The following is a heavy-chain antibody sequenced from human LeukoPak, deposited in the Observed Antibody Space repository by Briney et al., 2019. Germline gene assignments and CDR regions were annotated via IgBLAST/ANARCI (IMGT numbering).Heavy chain of an antibody. CDR3: ARELRQWLASGPNDY. D-gene: IGHD6-19*01. Sequence: PGRSLRLSCAASGFTFSSYNMNWVRQAPGNWLGWESYINGSSSQIKYADSVKGRSTLSRENDKHSLYLQMNSLRAEDTAVYYCARELRQWLASGPNDYWGQGTMVTVSS. CDR1: GFTFSSYN. V-gene: IGHV3-48*01. J-gene: IGHJ4*02. CDR2: INGSSSQI.